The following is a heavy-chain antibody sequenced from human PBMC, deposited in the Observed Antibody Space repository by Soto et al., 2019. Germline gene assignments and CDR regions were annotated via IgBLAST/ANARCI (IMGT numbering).Heavy chain of an antibody. CDR1: GFTFRRYT. D-gene: IGHD3-3*01. V-gene: IGHV3-43*01. CDR2: FSGNGYTT. CDR3: VKEAITCWPNFCS. J-gene: IGHJ5*02. Sequence: GGSLRLSCAASGFTFRRYTIHWVRQAPGKGLEWVSLFSGNGYTTYYADSVRGRFTISRDNSKSYVYLQMNSVRPEDSGLYYSVKEAITCWPNFCSWGQGTLVTVSS.